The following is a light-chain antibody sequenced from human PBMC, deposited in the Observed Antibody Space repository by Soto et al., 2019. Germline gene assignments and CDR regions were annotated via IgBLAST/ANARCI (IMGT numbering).Light chain of an antibody. J-gene: IGKJ2*01. Sequence: EVVLMQSPGTLSLSPGERATLSCRASRRISSAYLAWYQQKPGQAPRLLIYGASTRATDIPDRFTGSGSATDFTLIISRLEPEDFAVYYCLQSGNSPLTFGQGTRLEIK. V-gene: IGKV3-20*01. CDR3: LQSGNSPLT. CDR1: RRISSAY. CDR2: GAS.